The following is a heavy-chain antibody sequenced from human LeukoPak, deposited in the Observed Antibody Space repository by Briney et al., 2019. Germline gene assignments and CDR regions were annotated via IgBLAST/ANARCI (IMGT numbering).Heavy chain of an antibody. CDR3: AKGSGTYQGPFDY. Sequence: PGGSLRLSCAASGFTFDDYSMHWVRQVPGEGLQWVSGISWNGDTTGYADSVKGRFTISRDNAKNSLYLRMNSLRTEDKALYYCAKGSGTYQGPFDYWGQGTLVTVSS. V-gene: IGHV3-9*01. CDR2: ISWNGDTT. D-gene: IGHD1-26*01. J-gene: IGHJ4*02. CDR1: GFTFDDYS.